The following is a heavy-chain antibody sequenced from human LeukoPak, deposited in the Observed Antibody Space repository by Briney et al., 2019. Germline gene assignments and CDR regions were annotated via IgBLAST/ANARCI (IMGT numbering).Heavy chain of an antibody. V-gene: IGHV3-53*01. CDR1: GFTVSSNY. CDR2: IYSGGST. J-gene: IGHJ4*02. D-gene: IGHD3-22*01. CDR3: TADSFESEVVVINPFDY. Sequence: PGGSLRLSCAASGFTVSSNYMSWVRQAPGKGLERVSVIYSGGSTYYADSVKGRFTISRDNSKNTLYLQMNSLRAEDTAVYYCTADSFESEVVVINPFDYWGQGTLVTVSS.